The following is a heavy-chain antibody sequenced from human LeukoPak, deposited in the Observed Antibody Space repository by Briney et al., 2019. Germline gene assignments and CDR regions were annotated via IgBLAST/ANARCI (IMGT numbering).Heavy chain of an antibody. CDR3: ARDLTPYSRSYPGLY. Sequence: ASVKVSCKASGYTFTGYYMHWVRQAPGQGLEWMGWINPNSGGTNYAQKFQGRVTMTRDTSISTAYMELSRLRSDDTAVYYCARDLTPYSRSYPGLYWGQGTLVTVSS. CDR1: GYTFTGYY. V-gene: IGHV1-2*02. J-gene: IGHJ4*02. D-gene: IGHD1-26*01. CDR2: INPNSGGT.